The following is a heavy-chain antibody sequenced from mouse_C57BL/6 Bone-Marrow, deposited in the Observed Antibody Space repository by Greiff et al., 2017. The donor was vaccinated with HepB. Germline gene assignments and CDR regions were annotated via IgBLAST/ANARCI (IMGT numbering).Heavy chain of an antibody. V-gene: IGHV2-5*01. D-gene: IGHD2-4*01. CDR2: IWRGGST. CDR3: AKKRGYYDYDGGFAY. J-gene: IGHJ3*01. CDR1: GFSLTSYG. Sequence: VQLQQSGPGLVQPSQSLSITCTVSGFSLTSYGVHWVRQSPGKGLEWLGVIWRGGSTDYNAAFMSRLSITKDNSKSQVFFKMNSLQADDTAIYYCAKKRGYYDYDGGFAYWGQGTLVTVSA.